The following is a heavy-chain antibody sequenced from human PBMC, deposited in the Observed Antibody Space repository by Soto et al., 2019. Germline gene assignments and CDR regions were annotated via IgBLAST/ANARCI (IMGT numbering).Heavy chain of an antibody. V-gene: IGHV4-34*01. CDR2: INHSGST. D-gene: IGHD6-19*01. CDR1: GGSFSGYY. J-gene: IGHJ4*02. Sequence: QVQLQQWGAGLLKPSETLSLPCAVYGGSFSGYYWSWIRQPPGKGLEWIGEINHSGSTNYNPSLKSRVTISVDTSKNQFSLKLSSVTAADTAVYYCARGWSGWRVWLDYWGQGTLVTVSS. CDR3: ARGWSGWRVWLDY.